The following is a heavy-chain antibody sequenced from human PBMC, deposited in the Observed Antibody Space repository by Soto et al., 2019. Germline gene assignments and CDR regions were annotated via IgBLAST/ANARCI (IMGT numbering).Heavy chain of an antibody. CDR2: ISPGGDT. CDR1: GFTFNTFA. J-gene: IGHJ3*01. D-gene: IGHD6-19*01. CDR3: ATTGGGQWRCCGDFDV. V-gene: IGHV3-23*01. Sequence: EVQLLESGGGLVQPGGSLRLSCSASGFTFNTFAMNWVRHTPGKGLEWVSGISPGGDTYYADSVKGRFIISRDNSRSTLFLLMNSLRTGDTATYFCATTGGGQWRCCGDFDVWGQGAVVTVAS.